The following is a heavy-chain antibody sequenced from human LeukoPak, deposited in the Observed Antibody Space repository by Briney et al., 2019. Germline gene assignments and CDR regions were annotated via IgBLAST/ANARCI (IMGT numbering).Heavy chain of an antibody. CDR3: AAGRLLGMSTQPFDF. CDR2: IKSTTNGGTT. V-gene: IGHV3-15*01. D-gene: IGHD5/OR15-5a*01. CDR1: GLNLSNAW. J-gene: IGHJ4*02. Sequence: GGSLRLSCAASGLNLSNAWMSWVRQAPGKGLEWVGRIKSTTNGGTTHYAAPVKGRFTISRDDAKNTLYLQMNSLKTEDTAVYYCAAGRLLGMSTQPFDFWGQGTLVTVSS.